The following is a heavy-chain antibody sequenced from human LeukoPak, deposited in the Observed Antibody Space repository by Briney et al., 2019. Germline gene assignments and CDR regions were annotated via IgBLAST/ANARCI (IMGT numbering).Heavy chain of an antibody. V-gene: IGHV3-48*02. D-gene: IGHD1-14*01. CDR3: ASGNYFDY. CDR1: GFTFSSYW. J-gene: IGHJ4*02. CDR2: ISSSSGTI. Sequence: PGGSLRLSCAASGFTFSSYWMHWVRQAPGKGLEWVSYISSSSGTIYYADSVKGRFTISRDNAKNSLYLQMNSLRDEDTAVYYCASGNYFDYWGQGTLVTVSS.